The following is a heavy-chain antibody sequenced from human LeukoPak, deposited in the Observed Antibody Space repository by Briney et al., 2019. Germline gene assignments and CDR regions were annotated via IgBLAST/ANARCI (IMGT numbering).Heavy chain of an antibody. J-gene: IGHJ5*02. CDR2: INHSGST. CDR1: GGSFSGYY. D-gene: IGHD4-11*01. Sequence: SETLSLTCAVYGGSFSGYYWSWIRQPPGKGLEWIGEINHSGSTNYNPSLKSRVTISVDTSKNQFSLKLSSVTAAGTAVYYCARRFITHDYRGWFDPWGQGTLVTVSS. CDR3: ARRFITHDYRGWFDP. V-gene: IGHV4-34*01.